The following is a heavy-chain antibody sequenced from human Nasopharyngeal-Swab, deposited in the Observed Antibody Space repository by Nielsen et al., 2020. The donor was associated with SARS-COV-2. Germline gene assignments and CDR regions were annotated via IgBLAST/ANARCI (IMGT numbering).Heavy chain of an antibody. Sequence: SETLSLTCSVPGGSIRSSSYYWGWIRQPPGKGLEWIGSIFYSGSTYYNPSLKSRVTISVDTSKNQFSLRLSSVTAADTAVYYCARPSGGAFDIWGQGTMVTVSS. CDR2: IFYSGST. CDR3: ARPSGGAFDI. V-gene: IGHV4-39*01. CDR1: GGSIRSSSYY. J-gene: IGHJ3*02.